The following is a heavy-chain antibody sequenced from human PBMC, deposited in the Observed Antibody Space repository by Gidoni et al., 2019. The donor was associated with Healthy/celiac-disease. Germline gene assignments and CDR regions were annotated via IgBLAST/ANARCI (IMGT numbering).Heavy chain of an antibody. CDR3: AKDIGSGDYYDSRGGYFDY. Sequence: EVQPVESGGGLVQPGRSLRLSCSASGLPFDDYAMNWVRQAPAQGLEWGSGISWNSGSIGYADSVKGRFTISRDNAKNSLYLQMNSLRAEDTALYYCAKDIGSGDYYDSRGGYFDYWGQGTLVTVSS. CDR1: GLPFDDYA. V-gene: IGHV3-9*01. D-gene: IGHD3-22*01. J-gene: IGHJ4*02. CDR2: ISWNSGSI.